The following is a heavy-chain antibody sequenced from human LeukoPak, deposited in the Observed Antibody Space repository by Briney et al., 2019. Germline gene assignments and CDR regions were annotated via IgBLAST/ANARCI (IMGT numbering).Heavy chain of an antibody. CDR1: GVSINGHY. CDR2: IYDNESA. J-gene: IGHJ6*03. V-gene: IGHV4-59*11. D-gene: IGHD3-3*01. Sequence: SETLSLTCTVSGVSINGHYWSWIRQPPGKGLEWIGFIYDNESANYKSSLESRVTMTVDTSKNQVSLKLYSVTAADTAVYYCARVLQNYYHLDVWGEGTMVTVSS. CDR3: ARVLQNYYHLDV.